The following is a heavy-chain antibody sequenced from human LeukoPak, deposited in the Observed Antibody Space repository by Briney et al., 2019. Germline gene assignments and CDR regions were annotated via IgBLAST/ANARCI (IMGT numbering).Heavy chain of an antibody. J-gene: IGHJ3*02. D-gene: IGHD2-2*01. Sequence: ASVKVSCKASGGTFSSYAISWVRQAPGQGLEWMGRIIPILGIANYAQKFQGRVTITADKSTSTAYMELSSLRSEDTAVYYCARGSQDIVVVPAAMDEDAFDIWGQGTMVTVSS. CDR1: GGTFSSYA. CDR3: ARGSQDIVVVPAAMDEDAFDI. V-gene: IGHV1-69*04. CDR2: IIPILGIA.